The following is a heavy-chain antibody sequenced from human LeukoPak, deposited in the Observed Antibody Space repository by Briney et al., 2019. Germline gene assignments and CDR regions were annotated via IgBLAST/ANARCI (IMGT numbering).Heavy chain of an antibody. Sequence: GGSLRLSCAASGFTFSSYSMNWVRQAPGKGLEWVSSISSSSSYIYYADSVKGRFTISRDNAKNSLYLQTNSLRAEDTAVYYCARFTAVAGFDYWGQGTLVTVSS. CDR3: ARFTAVAGFDY. CDR2: ISSSSSYI. V-gene: IGHV3-21*01. D-gene: IGHD6-19*01. J-gene: IGHJ4*02. CDR1: GFTFSSYS.